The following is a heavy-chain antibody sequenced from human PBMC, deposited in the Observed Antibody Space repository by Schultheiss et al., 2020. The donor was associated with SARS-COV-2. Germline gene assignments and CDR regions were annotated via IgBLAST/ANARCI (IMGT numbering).Heavy chain of an antibody. V-gene: IGHV1-8*01. Sequence: ASVKVSCKASGYTFTSYDINWVRQATGQGLEWMGWMNPNSGNTGYAQKFQGRVTMTRNTSISTAYMELSSLTSEDTAVYYCATVVAAAASNWFDPWGQGTLVTVSS. CDR2: MNPNSGNT. D-gene: IGHD6-13*01. CDR1: GYTFTSYD. CDR3: ATVVAAAASNWFDP. J-gene: IGHJ5*02.